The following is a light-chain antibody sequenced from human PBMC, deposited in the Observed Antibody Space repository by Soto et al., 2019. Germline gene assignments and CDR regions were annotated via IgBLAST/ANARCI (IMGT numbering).Light chain of an antibody. CDR3: SSYTSSSTLVV. J-gene: IGLJ2*01. CDR1: SSDVGGYNY. Sequence: QSALTQPASVSESPGQSITISCTGTSSDVGGYNYVSWYQQHPGKAPKLMIYEVSNRPSGVSNRFSGSKSGNTASLTISGLRAEDEADYYCSSYTSSSTLVVFGGGTKLTVL. CDR2: EVS. V-gene: IGLV2-14*01.